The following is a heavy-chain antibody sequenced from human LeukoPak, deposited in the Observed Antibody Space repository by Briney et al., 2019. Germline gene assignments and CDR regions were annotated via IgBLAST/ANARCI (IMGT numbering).Heavy chain of an antibody. D-gene: IGHD3-16*01. Sequence: ASVKVSCKVSGYTLTELSMHWARQAPGKGLEWMGGFDPEDGETIYAQKFRGRVTITADKSTRTAYMELSSLRSEDTAVYYCARDNDSRDPPHFDYWGQGTLVTVSS. J-gene: IGHJ4*02. CDR3: ARDNDSRDPPHFDY. CDR2: FDPEDGET. V-gene: IGHV1-24*01. CDR1: GYTLTELS.